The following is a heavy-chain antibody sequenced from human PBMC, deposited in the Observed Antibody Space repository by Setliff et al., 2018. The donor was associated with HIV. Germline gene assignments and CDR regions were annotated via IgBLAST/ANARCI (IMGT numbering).Heavy chain of an antibody. V-gene: IGHV3-74*01. D-gene: IGHD3-22*01. CDR3: AKDLDSRHWPRGAFDF. J-gene: IGHJ3*01. Sequence: GGSLRLSCAVSGFTFTSYGMHWVRQAPGKGLVWVSRINSDGSSTTYADSVKGRFTISRDNAKNSLYLQMNSLRPEDTAVYYCAKDLDSRHWPRGAFDFWGLGTMVTVSS. CDR2: INSDGSST. CDR1: GFTFTSYG.